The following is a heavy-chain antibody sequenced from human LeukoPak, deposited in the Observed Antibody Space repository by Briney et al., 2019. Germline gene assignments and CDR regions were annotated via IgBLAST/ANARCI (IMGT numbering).Heavy chain of an antibody. D-gene: IGHD3-10*01. J-gene: IGHJ4*02. CDR3: ARESRPFNFGYYFDL. CDR2: INSDGSST. V-gene: IGHV3-64*02. Sequence: GGSLRLSCLASGFTFSNYAIHWVRQAPGKGLECVSAINSDGSSTNYADSVKGRFIISRDNSKNTLYLQMGSLRAEDMAIYYCARESRPFNFGYYFDLWGQGSLVTVS. CDR1: GFTFSNYA.